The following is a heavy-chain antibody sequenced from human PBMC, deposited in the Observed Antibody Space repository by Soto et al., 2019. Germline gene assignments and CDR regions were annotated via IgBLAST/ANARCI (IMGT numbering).Heavy chain of an antibody. D-gene: IGHD3-10*01. V-gene: IGHV3-15*07. J-gene: IGHJ6*02. CDR1: GFTFSNAW. Sequence: GGSLRLSCAASGFTFSNAWMNWVRQAPGKGLEWVGRIKSKTDGGTTDYAAPVKGRFTISRDDSKNTLYLQMNSLKTEDTAVYYCTTVDHPSLLLWFGGKNYYYYGMDVWGQGTTVTVSS. CDR3: TTVDHPSLLLWFGGKNYYYYGMDV. CDR2: IKSKTDGGTT.